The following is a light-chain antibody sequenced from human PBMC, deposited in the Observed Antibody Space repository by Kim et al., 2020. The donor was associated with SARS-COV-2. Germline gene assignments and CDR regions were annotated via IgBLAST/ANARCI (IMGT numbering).Light chain of an antibody. CDR2: AAS. CDR1: QSISSH. V-gene: IGKV1-39*01. CDR3: QQSYITPFT. J-gene: IGKJ3*01. Sequence: ASVGDRGTIPCRTTQSISSHLNWYQQKPGRAPKLLISAASTLQGGVPSRFSGSGSETDFTLTISSLQPEDFATYFCQQSYITPFTFGPGTKVDIK.